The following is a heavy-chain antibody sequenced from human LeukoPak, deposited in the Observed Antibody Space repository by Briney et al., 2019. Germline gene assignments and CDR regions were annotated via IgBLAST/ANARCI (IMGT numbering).Heavy chain of an antibody. CDR1: GFTFSSYA. J-gene: IGHJ4*02. CDR2: ISGSGGST. D-gene: IGHD2-15*01. V-gene: IGHV3-23*01. CDR3: AKLGYCSGGSCYLSPNFDY. Sequence: GGSLRLSCAASGFTFSSYAMSWVRQAPGKGLEWVSAISGSGGSTYYADSVKGRFTISRDNSKNTLYLQMNSLRAEDTAVYYCAKLGYCSGGSCYLSPNFDYWGQGTLVTVSS.